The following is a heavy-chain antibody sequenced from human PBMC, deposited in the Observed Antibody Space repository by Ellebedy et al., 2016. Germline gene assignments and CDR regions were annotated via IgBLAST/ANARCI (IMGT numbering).Heavy chain of an antibody. D-gene: IGHD6-19*01. CDR1: GGSISSYY. Sequence: LRLSCTVSGGSISSYYWSWIRQHPGKGLEWIGYIYYSGSTYYNPSLKSRVTISVDTSKNQFSLKLSSVTAADTAVYYCARGSSPKQSPYYFDYWGQGTLVTVSS. V-gene: IGHV4-31*03. CDR2: IYYSGST. CDR3: ARGSSPKQSPYYFDY. J-gene: IGHJ4*02.